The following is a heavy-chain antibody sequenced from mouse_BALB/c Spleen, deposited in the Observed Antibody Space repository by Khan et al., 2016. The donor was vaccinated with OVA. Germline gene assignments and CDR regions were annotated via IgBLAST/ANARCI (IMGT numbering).Heavy chain of an antibody. CDR1: GFSLTGYG. J-gene: IGHJ4*01. D-gene: IGHD2-4*01. V-gene: IGHV2-6-7*01. CDR3: AREVYYDYAYYYAMDY. CDR2: IWGDGST. Sequence: QVQLKESGPGLVAPSQSLSITCTVSGFSLTGYGVNWVRQPPGKGLEWLGMIWGDGSTDYNSALKSRLSISTDNSKSHVFLQMNSLHTDDTARYYCAREVYYDYAYYYAMDYWGQGTSVTVSS.